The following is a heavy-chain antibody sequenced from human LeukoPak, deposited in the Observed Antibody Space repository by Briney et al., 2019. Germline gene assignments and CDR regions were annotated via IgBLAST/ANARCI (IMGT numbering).Heavy chain of an antibody. Sequence: GASVKVSCKASGYTFTSYGFSWVRQAPGRGLEWMGWISAYNGNINYAQKLQGRVTMTTDTSTSTAYMELKSLTSDDTAVYYCARDHSSSGQLFDYWGQGALVTVSS. CDR3: ARDHSSSGQLFDY. D-gene: IGHD6-13*01. V-gene: IGHV1-18*01. CDR2: ISAYNGNI. J-gene: IGHJ4*02. CDR1: GYTFTSYG.